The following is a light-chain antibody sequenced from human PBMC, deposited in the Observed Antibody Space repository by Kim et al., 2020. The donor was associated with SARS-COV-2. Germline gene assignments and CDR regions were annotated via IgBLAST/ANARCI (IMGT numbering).Light chain of an antibody. J-gene: IGKJ1*01. CDR3: QQYKTWWT. CDR1: QSVGST. CDR2: GAS. Sequence: SPGPGDTATLSCWASQSVGSTLAWYQQDPGQAPRLLIDGASTRASGIPASFSGSGSGTAFTITIRSLQSEDVADYYCQQYKTWWTFGQGTKVDIK. V-gene: IGKV3-15*01.